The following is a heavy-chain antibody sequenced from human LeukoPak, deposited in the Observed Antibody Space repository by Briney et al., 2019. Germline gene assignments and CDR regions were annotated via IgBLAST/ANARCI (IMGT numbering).Heavy chain of an antibody. V-gene: IGHV1-69*04. Sequence: ASVKVSCKASGGTFSSYAISWVRQAPGQGLEWMGRIIPILGVANYAQKFQGRVTITADKSTSTAYMELSSLRSEDTAVYYCARSPPAGYYDSSGYYNLDYWGQGTLVTVSS. J-gene: IGHJ4*02. CDR2: IIPILGVA. CDR3: ARSPPAGYYDSSGYYNLDY. CDR1: GGTFSSYA. D-gene: IGHD3-22*01.